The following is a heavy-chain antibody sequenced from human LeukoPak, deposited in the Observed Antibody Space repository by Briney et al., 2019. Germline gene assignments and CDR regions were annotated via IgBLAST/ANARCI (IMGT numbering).Heavy chain of an antibody. V-gene: IGHV3-53*01. CDR2: IYSGGST. J-gene: IGHJ4*02. CDR3: ARVANFYYSSGYFDY. D-gene: IGHD3-22*01. Sequence: GGSLRVCCAASGFTVSRNYMSWVRQAPGKGLEWVSVIYSGGSTYYADSVKGRFTISRDNSKNTVYLQMNSMRAEDTAVYYCARVANFYYSSGYFDYWGQGTLLTVSS. CDR1: GFTVSRNY.